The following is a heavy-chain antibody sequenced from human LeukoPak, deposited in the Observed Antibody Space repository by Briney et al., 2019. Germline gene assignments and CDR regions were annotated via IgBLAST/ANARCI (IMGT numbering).Heavy chain of an antibody. Sequence: PSETLSLTCTVSGGSISSSSYYWGWIRQPPGKGLEWIGSIYYSGSTYFNPSLKSRVTISVDTSKNQFSLKLSSVTAADTAVYYCARHEEVYSSSWPRTRHFDYWGQGTLVTVSS. CDR3: ARHEEVYSSSWPRTRHFDY. D-gene: IGHD6-13*01. CDR2: IYYSGST. J-gene: IGHJ4*02. V-gene: IGHV4-39*01. CDR1: GGSISSSSYY.